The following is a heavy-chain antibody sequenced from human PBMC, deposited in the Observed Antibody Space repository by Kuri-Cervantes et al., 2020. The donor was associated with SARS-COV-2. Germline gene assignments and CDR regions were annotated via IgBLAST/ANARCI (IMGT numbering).Heavy chain of an antibody. V-gene: IGHV4-59*11. J-gene: IGHJ6*03. D-gene: IGHD2-2*01. CDR1: GGSISSHY. CDR2: IYYSGST. Sequence: SETLSLTCTVSGGSISSHYWSWIRQPPGKGLEWIGYIYYSGSTNYNPSLKSRVTISVDTSKNQFSLKVSSVTAADTAVYYYARNNRYCASTSCYRAHYMDVWGKGTTVTVSS. CDR3: ARNNRYCASTSCYRAHYMDV.